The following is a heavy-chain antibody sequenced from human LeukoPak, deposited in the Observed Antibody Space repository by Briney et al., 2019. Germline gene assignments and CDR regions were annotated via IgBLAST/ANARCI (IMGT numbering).Heavy chain of an antibody. CDR3: ARAVCSNVGSTSCCFDY. J-gene: IGHJ4*02. V-gene: IGHV4-38-2*02. Sequence: PSETLSLTCTVSGYSISSGHYWGWIRQPPGKGLEWIGSIYQSGSTYYNPSLKSRVTISVDTSKNQFSLKLSSVTAADTAVYYCARAVCSNVGSTSCCFDYWGQGTLVTVSS. D-gene: IGHD2-2*01. CDR1: GYSISSGHY. CDR2: IYQSGST.